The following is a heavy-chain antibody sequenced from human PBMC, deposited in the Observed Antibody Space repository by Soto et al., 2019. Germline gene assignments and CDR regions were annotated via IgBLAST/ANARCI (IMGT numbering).Heavy chain of an antibody. Sequence: ASVKVSCKASGYTFTSYYMHWVRQAPGQGLEWMGIINPSGGSTSYAQKFQGRVTMTRDTSTSTVYMELGSLRSEDTAVYYCARGAVGYSGYDLPNGDYYYGMDVWGQGTTVTVSS. CDR1: GYTFTSYY. CDR3: ARGAVGYSGYDLPNGDYYYGMDV. V-gene: IGHV1-46*01. J-gene: IGHJ6*02. D-gene: IGHD5-12*01. CDR2: INPSGGST.